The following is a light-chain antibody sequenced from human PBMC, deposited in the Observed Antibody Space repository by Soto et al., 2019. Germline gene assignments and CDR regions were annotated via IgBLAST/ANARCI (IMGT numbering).Light chain of an antibody. CDR1: SSDIGGYYY. CDR2: DVT. Sequence: QSVLTQPRSVSGSPGQSVTISCTGTSSDIGGYYYVSWYQQHPGKAPNLMIYDVTKRPSGVPDRFSGSKSGTTASLTISGLQAEDEADYHCFSYAGSYTFYVFGTGTKVTVL. J-gene: IGLJ1*01. V-gene: IGLV2-11*01. CDR3: FSYAGSYTFYV.